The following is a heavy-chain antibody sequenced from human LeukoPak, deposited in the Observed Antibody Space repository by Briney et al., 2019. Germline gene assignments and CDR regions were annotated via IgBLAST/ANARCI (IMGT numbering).Heavy chain of an antibody. D-gene: IGHD6-19*01. CDR1: GGSLSSYY. V-gene: IGHV4-4*07. J-gene: IGHJ3*02. Sequence: PSETLSLTCTLSGGSLSSYYWSWVRHPAGEGREWVWRIYISGSTTYNTPPTSRATLPVDTSKNQSSLSRNSITAAGTAVYYCARDTAVVDAFDIWGQGTMVTVSS. CDR2: IYISGST. CDR3: ARDTAVVDAFDI.